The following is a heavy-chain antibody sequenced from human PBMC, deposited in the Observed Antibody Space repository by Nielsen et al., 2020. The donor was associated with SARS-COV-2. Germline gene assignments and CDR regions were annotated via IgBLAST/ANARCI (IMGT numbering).Heavy chain of an antibody. V-gene: IGHV3-53*05. CDR3: ARETIDYTSSFVDL. CDR1: GFRFTSYT. CDR2: FYSGGTT. Sequence: GGSLRLSCAASGFRFTSYTMNWVRQAPGKGLEWVSVFYSGGTTLYADSVKGRFTISRDNSRDTLHLQLNRLRPEDTAVYFCARETIDYTSSFVDLWGQGTLVTVSP. D-gene: IGHD4-11*01. J-gene: IGHJ5*02.